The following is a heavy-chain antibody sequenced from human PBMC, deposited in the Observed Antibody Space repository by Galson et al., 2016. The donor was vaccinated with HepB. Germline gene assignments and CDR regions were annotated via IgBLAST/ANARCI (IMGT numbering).Heavy chain of an antibody. J-gene: IGHJ4*02. D-gene: IGHD1-26*01. CDR2: ISSSTII. CDR1: GFTFSSFS. V-gene: IGHV3-48*02. CDR3: ARDLHSGSYTFDY. Sequence: LRLSCAASGFTFSSFSMNWVRQAPGRGLEWVSYISSSTIIYYADSVKGRFTISRDNAKNSLYLQMNSLRDEDTAVYYCARDLHSGSYTFDYWGQGTLVTVSS.